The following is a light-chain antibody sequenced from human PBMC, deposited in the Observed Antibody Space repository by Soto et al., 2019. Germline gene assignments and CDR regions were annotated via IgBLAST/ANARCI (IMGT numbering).Light chain of an antibody. J-gene: IGLJ1*01. V-gene: IGLV3-21*04. Sequence: SYELTQPPSVSVAPGKTASITCGGDNIGSKLVHWYRQKPGQAPMLVIFYDSDRPSGIAERFSGSNSGNTATLTISRVEGGDEVDYYCQVWDSSSDLYVFGTGTKLTVL. CDR1: NIGSKL. CDR2: YDS. CDR3: QVWDSSSDLYV.